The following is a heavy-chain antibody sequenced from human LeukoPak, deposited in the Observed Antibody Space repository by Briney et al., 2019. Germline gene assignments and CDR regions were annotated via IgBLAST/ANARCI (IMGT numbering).Heavy chain of an antibody. CDR2: IIPIFGTA. V-gene: IGHV1-69*13. Sequence: SVKVSCKASGGTFSSYAISWVRQAPGQGLEWMGGIIPIFGTANYAQKFQGRVTITADESTSTAYMELSSLRSEDTAVYYYARIEVPAAIQDWFDPWGQGTLVTVSS. CDR3: ARIEVPAAIQDWFDP. CDR1: GGTFSSYA. D-gene: IGHD2-2*01. J-gene: IGHJ5*02.